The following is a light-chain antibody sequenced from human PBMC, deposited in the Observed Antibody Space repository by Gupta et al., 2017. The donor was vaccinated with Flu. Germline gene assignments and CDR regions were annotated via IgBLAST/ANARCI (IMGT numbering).Light chain of an antibody. CDR2: EGS. J-gene: IGLJ1*01. V-gene: IGLV2-23*01. CDR3: CSYEGSGTYDV. Sequence: QSALTQPASVSGSPGQSITISCTGTSSDVGSYNLVSWYQQHPGKAPKLMIYEGSKRPSGVSNRFSGSKSGNTASLTIXGXQAEDEXEYYCCSYEGSGTYDVFGTGTKVTV. CDR1: SSDVGSYNL.